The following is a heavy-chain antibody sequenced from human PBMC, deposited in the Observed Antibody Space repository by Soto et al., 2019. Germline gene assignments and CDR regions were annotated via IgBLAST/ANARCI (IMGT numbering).Heavy chain of an antibody. Sequence: EVQLVEAGGGLVQPGGSLRLSCAASGFTFSNYWMNWVRQAPGKGLEWVANIKQDGSERYYVDSVKGRFTISRDNSKNSLYLQMKSLRAEDTAVYYCARDLGRWSDFDYWGQGILVTVSS. CDR3: ARDLGRWSDFDY. J-gene: IGHJ4*02. D-gene: IGHD2-15*01. CDR1: GFTFSNYW. V-gene: IGHV3-7*03. CDR2: IKQDGSER.